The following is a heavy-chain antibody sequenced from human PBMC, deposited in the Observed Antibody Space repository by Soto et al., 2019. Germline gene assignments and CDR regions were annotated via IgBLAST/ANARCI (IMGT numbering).Heavy chain of an antibody. D-gene: IGHD3-10*01. V-gene: IGHV1-2*04. J-gene: IGHJ3*02. CDR1: GYTFTGYY. CDR3: ARFTYGSGSYPGDAFDI. CDR2: INPNSGGT. Sequence: ASVKVSCKASGYTFTGYYMHWVRQAPGQGLEWMGWINPNSGGTNYAQKFQGWVTMTRDTSISTAYMELSRLGSDDTAVYYCARFTYGSGSYPGDAFDIWGQGTMVTVSS.